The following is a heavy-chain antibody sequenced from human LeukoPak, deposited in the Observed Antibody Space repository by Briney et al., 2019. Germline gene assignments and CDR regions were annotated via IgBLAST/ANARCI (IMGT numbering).Heavy chain of an antibody. V-gene: IGHV3-30*03. CDR2: ISYDGKNE. J-gene: IGHJ3*01. CDR1: GFTFSSYG. CDR3: AMKAVPRPRLHDAFDF. D-gene: IGHD5-24*01. Sequence: PGGSLRLSCAASGFTFSSYGMHWVRQAPGAGLQWVAVISYDGKNEYYGDSVRGRFTISRDNSKNTLYLQMNSLRADDTAVYYCAMKAVPRPRLHDAFDFWGQGTVVSVSS.